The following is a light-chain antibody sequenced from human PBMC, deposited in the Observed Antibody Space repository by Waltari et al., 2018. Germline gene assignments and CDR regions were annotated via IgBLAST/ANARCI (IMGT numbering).Light chain of an antibody. V-gene: IGLV3-1*01. CDR1: KMGDKF. CDR3: QAWDTMTGGV. J-gene: IGLJ2*01. Sequence: SYELTQPPSVSVSPGQTASITCSGHKMGDKFACWYQQKPGQSPVLVIYQSTKRPSGSPGRFSGSNSGNTATLTIGGTQAMDEADYCCQAWDTMTGGVFGGGTKLTVL. CDR2: QST.